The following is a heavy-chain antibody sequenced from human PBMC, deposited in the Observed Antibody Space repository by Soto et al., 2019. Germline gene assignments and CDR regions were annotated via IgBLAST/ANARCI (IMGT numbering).Heavy chain of an antibody. J-gene: IGHJ5*02. CDR3: ARDEYYDFWSGSPNWFDP. D-gene: IGHD3-3*01. CDR2: ISAYNGNT. Sequence: QVQLVQSGAEVKKPGASVKVSCKASGNTLPSSVITWGRQAPGQGFEWLGGISAYNGNTNYAQKLQGRVTMTTDTSTSTAYMELRSLRSDDTAVYYCARDEYYDFWSGSPNWFDPWGQGTLVTVSS. V-gene: IGHV1-18*04. CDR1: GNTLPSSV.